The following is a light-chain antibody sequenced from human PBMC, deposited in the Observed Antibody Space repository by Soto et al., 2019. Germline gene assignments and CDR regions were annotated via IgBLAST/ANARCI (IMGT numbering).Light chain of an antibody. CDR1: QGISNY. CDR2: AAS. V-gene: IGKV1-27*01. Sequence: DIQMTQSPSSLSASVGDRVTITCRASQGISNYLSWYQQKPGKVPKLLIYAASTLQSGVPSRFSGSGSGTDFTLTISSLQPEGVATYYCQKYNSAPRTFGQGNKVEIK. J-gene: IGKJ1*01. CDR3: QKYNSAPRT.